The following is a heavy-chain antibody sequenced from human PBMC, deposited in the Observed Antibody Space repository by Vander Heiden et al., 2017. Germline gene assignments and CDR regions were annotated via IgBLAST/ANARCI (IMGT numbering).Heavy chain of an antibody. CDR3: VQGVFES. CDR2: ISGTTPYS. Sequence: EVQLVESGGGLVKRGGSLRLSCVASGSIFSSYGMTWVRQAPGKGLEWVASISGTTPYSHYADSVKGRLTISRDNAKNSVYLQMNSLTDEDTAVYYCVQGVFESWGQGTLVNVSS. J-gene: IGHJ4*02. V-gene: IGHV3-21*01. CDR1: GSIFSSYG.